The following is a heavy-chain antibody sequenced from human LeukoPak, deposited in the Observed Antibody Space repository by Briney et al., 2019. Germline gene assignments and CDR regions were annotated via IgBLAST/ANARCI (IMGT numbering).Heavy chain of an antibody. J-gene: IGHJ4*02. CDR1: GFTFSSYG. V-gene: IGHV3-23*01. CDR2: ISGSGGST. Sequence: PGGSLRLSCAASGFTFSSYGMSWVRQAPGKGLEWVSGISGSGGSTHYADSVKGRFTISRDNSKNTLYLQMNSLRAEDTAVYYCAKDFRSYGGNNFDYWGQGTLVTVSS. D-gene: IGHD4-23*01. CDR3: AKDFRSYGGNNFDY.